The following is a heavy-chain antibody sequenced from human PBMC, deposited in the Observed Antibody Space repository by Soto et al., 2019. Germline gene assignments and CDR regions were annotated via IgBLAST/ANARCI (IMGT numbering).Heavy chain of an antibody. J-gene: IGHJ6*02. Sequence: QVQLVQSGAEVKKPGSSVKVSCKASGGTFSSYTISWVRQAPGQGLEWMGRIIPILGIANYAQKFQGRVTITADKXRSXAXKELSSLRSEDTAVYYCARAHSTVTTWGYYYYGMDVWGQGTTVTVSS. CDR1: GGTFSSYT. CDR3: ARAHSTVTTWGYYYYGMDV. CDR2: IIPILGIA. V-gene: IGHV1-69*02. D-gene: IGHD4-17*01.